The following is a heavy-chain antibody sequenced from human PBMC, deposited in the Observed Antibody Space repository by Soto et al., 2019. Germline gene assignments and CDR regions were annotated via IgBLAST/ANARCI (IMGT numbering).Heavy chain of an antibody. J-gene: IGHJ4*02. CDR1: GFTFSGYG. Sequence: GGSLRLSCAASGFTFSGYGMHWVRQPPGKGLEWVAEISFDGSSQYYADSVKGRFTISRDKSRSTLYLQMNSLRPEDTAVYYCAKEASIAAAGSTDYWGQGTLVTVSS. V-gene: IGHV3-30*18. D-gene: IGHD6-13*01. CDR2: ISFDGSSQ. CDR3: AKEASIAAAGSTDY.